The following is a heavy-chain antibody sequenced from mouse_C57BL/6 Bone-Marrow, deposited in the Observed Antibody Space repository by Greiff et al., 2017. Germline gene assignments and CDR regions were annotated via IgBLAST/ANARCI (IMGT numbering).Heavy chain of an antibody. D-gene: IGHD1-1*01. Sequence: EVKLMESEGGLVQPGSSMKLSCTASGFTFSDYYMAWVRQVPEKGLEWVANINYAGSSTYYLASLKSRFIISRDNSMNLLYLQMSRPKSEDTATYYGARIAATVVAPFDYWGQGTTLTVSS. J-gene: IGHJ2*01. CDR1: GFTFSDYY. CDR3: ARIAATVVAPFDY. V-gene: IGHV5-16*01. CDR2: INYAGSST.